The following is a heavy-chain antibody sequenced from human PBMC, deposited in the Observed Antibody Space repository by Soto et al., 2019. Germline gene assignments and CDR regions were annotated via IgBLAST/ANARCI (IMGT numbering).Heavy chain of an antibody. J-gene: IGHJ6*02. CDR3: AKDWGEMATIYYYYGMDV. V-gene: IGHV3-66*01. D-gene: IGHD3-16*01. CDR2: IYSRGDT. Sequence: PGGSLRLSCAASGFTVSNNYMSWVRQAPGQGLEWVSVIYSRGDTYYADSVKGRFTISRDSSKNTLYLQMNSLRAEDTAVYYCAKDWGEMATIYYYYGMDVWGQGTTVTVSS. CDR1: GFTVSNNY.